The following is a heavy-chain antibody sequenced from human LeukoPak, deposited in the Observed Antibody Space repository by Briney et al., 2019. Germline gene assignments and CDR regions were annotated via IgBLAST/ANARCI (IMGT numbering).Heavy chain of an antibody. J-gene: IGHJ4*02. CDR3: ARDRGSGYLDY. CDR2: ISASGGGT. CDR1: GFAFSTNG. V-gene: IGHV3-23*01. Sequence: GGSLRLSCAASGFAFSTNGMSWVRQAPGKGLEWVSVISASGGGTYYADSVKGRFTISRDNAKNSLDLQMNSLRAEDTAVYYCARDRGSGYLDYWGQGTLVTVSS. D-gene: IGHD3-16*01.